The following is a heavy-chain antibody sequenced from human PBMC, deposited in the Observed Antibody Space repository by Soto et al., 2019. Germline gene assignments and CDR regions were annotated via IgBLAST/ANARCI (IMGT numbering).Heavy chain of an antibody. V-gene: IGHV6-1*01. CDR2: TYYRSKWYN. CDR3: ARGSWDDVSGHYYMDV. D-gene: IGHD1-1*01. J-gene: IGHJ6*03. Sequence: SQTLSLTCAISGDSVSSNSATWNWIRQSPSRGFEWLGRTYYRSKWYNDYAVSVKSRLSINPDTSRNQFSLQLNSVTPDDTAVYYCARGSWDDVSGHYYMDVWGRGXTVTVSS. CDR1: GDSVSSNSAT.